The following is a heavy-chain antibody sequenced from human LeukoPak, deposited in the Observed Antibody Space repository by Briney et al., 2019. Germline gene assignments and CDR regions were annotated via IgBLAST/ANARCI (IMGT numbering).Heavy chain of an antibody. D-gene: IGHD1-26*01. Sequence: SETLSLTCTVSGYSISSDYYWGWIRQPPGKGLEWIGSIYHSGSTYYNPSLKSRVTISVDTSKNQFSLKLSSVTAADTAVFYCARLFTRAWEYRYGMDVWGQGTAVTVSS. CDR2: IYHSGST. V-gene: IGHV4-38-2*02. CDR3: ARLFTRAWEYRYGMDV. CDR1: GYSISSDYY. J-gene: IGHJ6*02.